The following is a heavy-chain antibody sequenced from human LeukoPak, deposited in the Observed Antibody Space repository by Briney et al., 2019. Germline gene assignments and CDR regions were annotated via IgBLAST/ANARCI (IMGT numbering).Heavy chain of an antibody. V-gene: IGHV3-9*01. CDR2: ISWNSGSI. Sequence: GGSLRLSCAAPGFTFDDYAMHWVRQAPGKGLEWVSGISWNSGSIGYADSVKGRFTISRDNAKNSLYLQMNSLRAEDTTLYYCAKDRYSYGRYYFDYWGQGTLVTVSS. CDR3: AKDRYSYGRYYFDY. J-gene: IGHJ4*02. D-gene: IGHD5-18*01. CDR1: GFTFDDYA.